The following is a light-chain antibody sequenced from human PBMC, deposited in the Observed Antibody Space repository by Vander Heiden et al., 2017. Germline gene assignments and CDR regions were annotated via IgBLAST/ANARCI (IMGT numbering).Light chain of an antibody. V-gene: IGKV4-1*01. Sequence: DIVMTQSPDSLAVSLGERATINCKSSQSVLYSSNNKNYLAWYQQKPGQPPKLLIYWASTRESGVPDRFSGSGSGTDFTLTISSLQAEDVAVYYCQQYYSTLPSTFGPGTKLEIK. CDR2: WAS. J-gene: IGKJ2*01. CDR3: QQYYSTLPST. CDR1: QSVLYSSNNKNY.